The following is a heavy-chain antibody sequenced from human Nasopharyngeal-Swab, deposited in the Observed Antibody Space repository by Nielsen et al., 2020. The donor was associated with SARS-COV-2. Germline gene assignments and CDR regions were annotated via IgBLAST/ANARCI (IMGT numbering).Heavy chain of an antibody. J-gene: IGHJ4*02. CDR2: IIPIFGTA. CDR1: GGTFSSYA. Sequence: SGKVPCKASGGTFSSYAISWVRQAPGQGREWMGGIIPIFGTANYAQKFQGRVTITADESTSTAYMELSSLRSEDTAVYYCARSHGSGSYVYYWGQGTLVTVSS. D-gene: IGHD3-10*01. CDR3: ARSHGSGSYVYY. V-gene: IGHV1-69*13.